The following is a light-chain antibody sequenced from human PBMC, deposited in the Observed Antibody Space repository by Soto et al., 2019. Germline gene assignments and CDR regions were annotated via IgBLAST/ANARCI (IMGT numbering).Light chain of an antibody. Sequence: EIVMTQSPATLSVSPGERATLSCRASQTISTNLAWYQQKPGQAPSLLIHGASTRATGIPARCSGSGSGTEFTLTISSLQTKDFAAYFCQHYNDWPPVTFGGGTKVEIK. CDR2: GAS. J-gene: IGKJ4*01. CDR1: QTISTN. V-gene: IGKV3-15*01. CDR3: QHYNDWPPVT.